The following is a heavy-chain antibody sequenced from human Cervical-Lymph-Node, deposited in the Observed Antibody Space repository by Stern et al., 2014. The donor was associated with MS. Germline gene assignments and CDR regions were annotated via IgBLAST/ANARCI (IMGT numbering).Heavy chain of an antibody. V-gene: IGHV3-21*01. J-gene: IGHJ5*02. CDR1: GLTFSSYT. D-gene: IGHD3-9*01. Sequence: EVQLEESGGGLVKPGESLRLSCAASGLTFSSYTMTWVRQAPGKGLEWVSSISDISTYIYYADSVKGRFTISRDNAKNSLYLQMNSLRAEDTAVYYCATLGTLTGPIETWGQGTLVTVSS. CDR3: ATLGTLTGPIET. CDR2: ISDISTYI.